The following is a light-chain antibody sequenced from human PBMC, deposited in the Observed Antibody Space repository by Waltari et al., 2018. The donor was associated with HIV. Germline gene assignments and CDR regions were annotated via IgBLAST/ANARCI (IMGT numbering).Light chain of an antibody. CDR2: QDS. V-gene: IGLV3-1*01. J-gene: IGLJ2*01. CDR1: KLGDKY. CDR3: QAWDSSTAV. Sequence: SYELTQPPSVSVSPGQTASITCSGDKLGDKYACWYQQKPGQSPVLVIYQDSKRPSGIPERFSGSNSGNRATLTISGTQAMDEADYDCQAWDSSTAVFGGGTKLTVL.